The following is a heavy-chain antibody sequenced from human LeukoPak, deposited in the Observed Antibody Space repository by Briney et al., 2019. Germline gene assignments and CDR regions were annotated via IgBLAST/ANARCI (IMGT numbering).Heavy chain of an antibody. CDR2: VNPNSGAT. D-gene: IGHD2-2*01. CDR1: GYTFTDYF. J-gene: IGHJ4*02. Sequence: ASVKVSCKSSGYTFTDYFIHWVRQATGQGLEWMGWVNPNSGATKYAQKFQGRVSMTRDTSINTAYMDLTNLRSDDTAIFYCARVKKLMPELEFWGQGTLVTVS. V-gene: IGHV1-2*02. CDR3: ARVKKLMPELEF.